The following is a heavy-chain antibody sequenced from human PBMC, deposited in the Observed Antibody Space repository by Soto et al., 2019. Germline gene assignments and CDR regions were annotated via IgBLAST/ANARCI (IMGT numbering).Heavy chain of an antibody. CDR3: GRCTSTSCHLGSDY. J-gene: IGHJ4*02. CDR1: GFTFSSYA. V-gene: IGHV3-30-3*01. CDR2: ISHDGINK. Sequence: PGGSLRLSCAASGFTFSSYAMNWVRQAPGKGLEWVALISHDGINKYYADSVRGRFTISRDSSTNTLYLQVNSLRAADTAVYYCGRCTSTSCHLGSDYWGQGTLVTSPQ. D-gene: IGHD2-2*01.